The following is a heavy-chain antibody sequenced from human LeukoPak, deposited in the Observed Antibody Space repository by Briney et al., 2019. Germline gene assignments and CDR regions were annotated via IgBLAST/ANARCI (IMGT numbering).Heavy chain of an antibody. Sequence: ASVTVSCKASGYTFTTYSMHWVRQAPRQGLAGMAIINPSGGSASYTQKFQGRVTMTRDTSTSTVYMELSSLRSEDTAVYYCVRHNHMDVWGQGTTVTVSS. CDR2: INPSGGSA. CDR1: GYTFTTYS. J-gene: IGHJ6*02. V-gene: IGHV1-46*01. CDR3: VRHNHMDV.